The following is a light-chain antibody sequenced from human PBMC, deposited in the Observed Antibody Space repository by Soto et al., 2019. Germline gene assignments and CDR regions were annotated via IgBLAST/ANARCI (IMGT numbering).Light chain of an antibody. CDR2: DAS. CDR1: QGISSA. CDR3: QQFNSYPIT. Sequence: AIQLTQSPSSLSASVGDRVTITFRASQGISSALAWYQQKPGKAPKLLIYDASSLESGVPSRFSGSGSVTDFTLTLSSLQHEDFATYYCQQFNSYPITIGQGTRLEIK. J-gene: IGKJ5*01. V-gene: IGKV1-13*02.